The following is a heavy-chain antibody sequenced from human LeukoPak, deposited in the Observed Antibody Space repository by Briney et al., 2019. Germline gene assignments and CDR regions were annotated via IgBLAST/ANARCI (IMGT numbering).Heavy chain of an antibody. CDR1: GYSFTSYW. V-gene: IGHV5-10-1*01. CDR2: IDPSDSYT. CDR3: ARHLVGATRNFDY. D-gene: IGHD1-26*01. Sequence: GESLRISCKASGYSFTSYWISWVRQMPGKGLDWKGRIDPSDSYTNYSPSFQGHVTISADRSISTAYLQWSSLKASDTAMYYCARHLVGATRNFDYWGQGTLVTVSS. J-gene: IGHJ4*02.